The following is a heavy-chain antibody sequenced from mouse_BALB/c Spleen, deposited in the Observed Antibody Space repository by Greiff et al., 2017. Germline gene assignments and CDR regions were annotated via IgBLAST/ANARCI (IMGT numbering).Heavy chain of an antibody. CDR3: ARDEGSFRGDY. Sequence: EVQLVESGPGLVKPSQSLSLTCSVTGYSITSGYYWNWIRQFPGNKLEWMGYISYDGSNNYNPSLKNRISITRDTSKNQFFLKLNSVTTEDTATYYCARDEGSFRGDYWGQGTSVTVSA. CDR2: ISYDGSN. J-gene: IGHJ4*01. CDR1: GYSITSGYY. V-gene: IGHV3-6*02.